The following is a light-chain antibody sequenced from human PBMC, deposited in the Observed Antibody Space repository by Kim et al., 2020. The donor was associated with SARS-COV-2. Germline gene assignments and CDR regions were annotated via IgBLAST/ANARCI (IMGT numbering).Light chain of an antibody. J-gene: IGLJ2*01. CDR2: GRN. CDR1: SLRSFY. Sequence: SSELTQDPAVSVALGQTVRITCQGDSLRSFYASWYKQRPGQAPLLVVSGRNNRPSGIPDRFSGSSSGNTASLTITGTQAEDEADYYCQSGDTTENLFGGGTQLTVL. V-gene: IGLV3-19*01. CDR3: QSGDTTENL.